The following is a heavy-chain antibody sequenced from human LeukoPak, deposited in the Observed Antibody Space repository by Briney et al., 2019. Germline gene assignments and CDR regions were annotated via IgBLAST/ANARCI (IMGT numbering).Heavy chain of an antibody. D-gene: IGHD6-13*01. CDR3: ARAPPARYSSSYDY. J-gene: IGHJ4*02. Sequence: NPSETLSLTCTVSGGSISSSSYYWGWIRQPPGKGLEWIGSIYYSGSTYYNPSLKSRVTISVDTSKNQFSLKLSSVTAADTAVYYCARAPPARYSSSYDYWGQGTLVTVSS. V-gene: IGHV4-39*07. CDR1: GGSISSSSYY. CDR2: IYYSGST.